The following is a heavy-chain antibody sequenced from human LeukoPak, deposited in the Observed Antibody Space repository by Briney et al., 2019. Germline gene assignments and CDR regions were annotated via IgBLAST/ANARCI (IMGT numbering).Heavy chain of an antibody. CDR3: ARGRYYGMDV. Sequence: QPGGSLSLSCAASGFTFSTFWMHWVRQAPGKGLVWVSGINSDGSSTTYADSVKGRFTISRDNAKNTLYLQMNNLRAEDTAVYYCARGRYYGMDVWGQGTTVTVSS. CDR2: INSDGSST. J-gene: IGHJ6*02. CDR1: GFTFSTFW. V-gene: IGHV3-74*03.